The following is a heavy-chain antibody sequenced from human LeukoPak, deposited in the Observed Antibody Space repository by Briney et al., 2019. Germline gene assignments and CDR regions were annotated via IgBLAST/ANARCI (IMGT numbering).Heavy chain of an antibody. CDR2: IKQDGSEK. CDR3: ARAARSFEY. V-gene: IGHV3-7*05. Sequence: GGSLRLSCAASGVTVGTNSMSWVRQAPGKGLEWVANIKQDGSEKYYVDSVKGRFTIPRDNAKNSLYLQMNSLRAEDTAVYFCARAARSFEYWGQGTLVTVSS. CDR1: GVTVGTNS. J-gene: IGHJ4*02. D-gene: IGHD6-6*01.